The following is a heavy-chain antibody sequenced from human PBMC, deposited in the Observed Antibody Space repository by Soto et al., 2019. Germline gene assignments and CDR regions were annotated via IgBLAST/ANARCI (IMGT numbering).Heavy chain of an antibody. CDR2: IYHSGTT. J-gene: IGHJ5*02. V-gene: IGHV4-31*03. CDR3: ARVGGYQLLGWFDP. CDR1: GGSISSGGYY. Sequence: QVQLQESGPGLVKPSQTLSLTCTVSGGSISSGGYYWSWIRQHPGKGLEWIGYIYHSGTTYYNPSLKSRVTISVDTSKNQFSLKLTSVTAADTAVYYCARVGGYQLLGWFDPWGQGTLVTVSS. D-gene: IGHD2-2*01.